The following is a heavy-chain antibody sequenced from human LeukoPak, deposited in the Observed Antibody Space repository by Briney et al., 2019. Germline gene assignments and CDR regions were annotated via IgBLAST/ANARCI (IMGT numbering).Heavy chain of an antibody. D-gene: IGHD6-25*01. CDR3: ARDPSGYYFDY. CDR1: GGSISSSSYY. J-gene: IGHJ4*02. CDR2: IYYSGST. Sequence: SETLSLTCTVSGGSISSSSYYWGWIRQPPGKGLEWIGSIYYSGSTYYNPSLKSRVTISVDTSKNQFSLKLSSVTAADTAAYYCARDPSGYYFDYWGQGTLVTVSS. V-gene: IGHV4-39*07.